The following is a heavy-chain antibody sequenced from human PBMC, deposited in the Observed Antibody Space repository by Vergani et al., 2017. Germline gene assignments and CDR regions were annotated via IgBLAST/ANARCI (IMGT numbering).Heavy chain of an antibody. D-gene: IGHD3-10*01. Sequence: ELQLVESGGGLGKPGGSLRLSGAASRSTFSGNYMTWVRQAPGKGLEWVSHIYIGDETYYADSVKGRVTISRDTSKNTLHLQINSLRVEDTAVYYCARGNYYGSGTYVDPWGQGTLVTVSS. J-gene: IGHJ5*02. CDR3: ARGNYYGSGTYVDP. V-gene: IGHV3-66*02. CDR2: IYIGDET. CDR1: RSTFSGNY.